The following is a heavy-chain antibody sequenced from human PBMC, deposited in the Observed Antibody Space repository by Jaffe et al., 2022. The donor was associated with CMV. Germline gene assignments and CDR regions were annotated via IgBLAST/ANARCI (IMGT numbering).Heavy chain of an antibody. D-gene: IGHD3-9*01. J-gene: IGHJ6*03. V-gene: IGHV3-74*01. Sequence: EVQLVESGGGLVQPGGSLRLSCAASGFTFSSYWMHWVRQAPGKGLVWVSRINSDGSSTSYADSVKGRFTISRDNAKNTLYLQMNSLRAEDTAVYYCARDPGVLRYFESKHYYYYYYMDVWGKGTTVTVSS. CDR1: GFTFSSYW. CDR2: INSDGSST. CDR3: ARDPGVLRYFESKHYYYYYYMDV.